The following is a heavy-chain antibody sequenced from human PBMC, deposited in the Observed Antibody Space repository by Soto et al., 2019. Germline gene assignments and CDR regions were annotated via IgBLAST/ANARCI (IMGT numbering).Heavy chain of an antibody. CDR2: FDPEDGET. CDR3: ATATITMVRGVVTPLTP. CDR1: GYTLTELS. D-gene: IGHD3-10*01. Sequence: ASVKVSCKVSGYTLTELSMHWVRQAPGKGLEWMGGFDPEDGETIYAQKFQGRVTMTEDTSTVTAYMELSSLRSEDTAVYYCATATITMVRGVVTPLTPWGQGTLVTVSS. J-gene: IGHJ5*02. V-gene: IGHV1-24*01.